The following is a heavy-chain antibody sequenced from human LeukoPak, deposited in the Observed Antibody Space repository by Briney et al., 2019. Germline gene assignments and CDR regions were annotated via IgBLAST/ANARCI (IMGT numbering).Heavy chain of an antibody. Sequence: AASVKVSCKASGYTFTSYGISWVRQALGEGLERMGWISTYNDNTNYAQRLQGRVTMTTDTSTSTAYMELRSLRSDDTAMYYCARDLRSHLRCSGYWGQGTLVTVSS. D-gene: IGHD4-17*01. CDR1: GYTFTSYG. J-gene: IGHJ4*02. V-gene: IGHV1-18*01. CDR3: ARDLRSHLRCSGY. CDR2: ISTYNDNT.